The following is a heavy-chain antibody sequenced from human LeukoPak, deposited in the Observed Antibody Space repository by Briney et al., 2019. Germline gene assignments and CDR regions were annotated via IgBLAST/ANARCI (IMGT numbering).Heavy chain of an antibody. Sequence: PGGSLRLSCAASGFTFSSYWMSWVRQAPGKGLEWVANIKQDGSEKYYVDSVKGRFTISRDNAKNSLYLQMNSLRAEDTAVYYCARGTGSGIHYYFDYWGQGTLVTVSS. CDR2: IKQDGSEK. V-gene: IGHV3-7*01. D-gene: IGHD3-10*01. CDR1: GFTFSSYW. J-gene: IGHJ4*02. CDR3: ARGTGSGIHYYFDY.